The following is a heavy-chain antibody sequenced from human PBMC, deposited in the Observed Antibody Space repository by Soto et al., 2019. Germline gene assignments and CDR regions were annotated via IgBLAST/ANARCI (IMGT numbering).Heavy chain of an antibody. CDR2: INHSGST. D-gene: IGHD6-19*01. Sequence: PSETLSLTCAVYGGSFSGYYWSWIRQPLGKGLEWIGEINHSGSTNYNPSLKSRVTISVDTSKNQFSLKLSSVTAADTAVYYCARAHSVAGTLPDVWGQGTTVTVSS. CDR1: GGSFSGYY. V-gene: IGHV4-34*01. J-gene: IGHJ6*02. CDR3: ARAHSVAGTLPDV.